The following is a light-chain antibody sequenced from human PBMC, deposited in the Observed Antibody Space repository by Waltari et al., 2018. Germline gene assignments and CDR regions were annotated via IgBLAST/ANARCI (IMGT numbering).Light chain of an antibody. V-gene: IGKV1-39*01. J-gene: IGKJ3*01. CDR1: QHIYNY. CDR3: QQNYDSPRT. Sequence: DIQMTQSPSPLSASVGDRVTITCRASQHIYNYLNWYQQKPGKAPKLLIYAVSSLPTGVPSRFSGSESGTDFTLTITNLQLEDFATYYCQQNYDSPRTFGPGTRVDFK. CDR2: AVS.